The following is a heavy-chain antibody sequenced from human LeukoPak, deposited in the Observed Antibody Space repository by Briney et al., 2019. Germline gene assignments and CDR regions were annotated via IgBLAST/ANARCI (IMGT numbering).Heavy chain of an antibody. D-gene: IGHD1-14*01. CDR2: IIPIFGTA. CDR3: ASDHLRDAFDI. J-gene: IGHJ3*02. V-gene: IGHV1-69*06. CDR1: GGTFSSYA. Sequence: ASVKVSCKASGGTFSSYAISWVRQAPGQGLEWMGGIIPIFGTANYAQKFQGRVTMTEDTSTDTAYMELSSLRSEDTAVYYCASDHLRDAFDIWGQGTMVTVSS.